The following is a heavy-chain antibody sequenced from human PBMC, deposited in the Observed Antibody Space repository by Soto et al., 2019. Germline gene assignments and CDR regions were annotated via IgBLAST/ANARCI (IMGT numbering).Heavy chain of an antibody. CDR3: AKKGYYASGKINLFDS. J-gene: IGHJ4*02. D-gene: IGHD3-10*01. V-gene: IGHV4-38-2*01. CDR2: VDQSGRT. CDR1: GYSINDDYY. Sequence: SETLSLTCAVSGYSINDDYYGVWIRQPPGKGLEWIGSVDQSGRTYYSSSLRSRLTIFRDPSKNQVSLRLTSVTAADTAIYYCAKKGYYASGKINLFDSWGQGTLVTVSS.